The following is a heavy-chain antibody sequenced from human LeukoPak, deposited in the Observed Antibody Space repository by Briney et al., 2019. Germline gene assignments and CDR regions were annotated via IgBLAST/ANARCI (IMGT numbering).Heavy chain of an antibody. CDR2: ISAYNGNT. D-gene: IGHD6-19*01. Sequence: ASVKVSCKASGYTFTSYGISWVRQAPGQGLEWMGWISAYNGNTNYAQKLQGRVTMTRDTSISTAYMELSRLRSDDTAVYYCARSSGFKYNIDYWGQGTLVTVSS. CDR1: GYTFTSYG. J-gene: IGHJ4*02. V-gene: IGHV1-18*01. CDR3: ARSSGFKYNIDY.